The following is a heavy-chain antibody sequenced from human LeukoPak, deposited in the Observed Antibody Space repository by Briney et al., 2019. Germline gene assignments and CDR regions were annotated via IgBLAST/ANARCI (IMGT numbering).Heavy chain of an antibody. CDR1: GYTFTSYD. CDR2: MNPNSGNT. Sequence: SVKVYCKASGYTFTSYDINRVQQATGQGLEWMGWMNPNSGNTGYAQKFQGRGTMTRNTSISTAYMELSSLRSEDTAVYYCARGLGYYENYWGQGTLVTVSS. J-gene: IGHJ4*02. D-gene: IGHD3-16*01. CDR3: ARGLGYYENY. V-gene: IGHV1-8*01.